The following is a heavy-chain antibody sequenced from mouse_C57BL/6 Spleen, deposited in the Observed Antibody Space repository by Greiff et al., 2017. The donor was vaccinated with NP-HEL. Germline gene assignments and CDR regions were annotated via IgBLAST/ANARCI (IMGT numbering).Heavy chain of an antibody. Sequence: VQLQQPGAELVKPGASVKLSCKASGYTFTSYWMHWVKQRPGQGLEWIGMIHPNSGSTNYNEKFKSKATLTVDKSSSTAYMQLSSLTSEDSAVYYCARDWWGKAWFAYWGQGALVTVSA. D-gene: IGHD1-1*02. CDR1: GYTFTSYW. CDR3: ARDWWGKAWFAY. V-gene: IGHV1-64*01. CDR2: IHPNSGST. J-gene: IGHJ3*01.